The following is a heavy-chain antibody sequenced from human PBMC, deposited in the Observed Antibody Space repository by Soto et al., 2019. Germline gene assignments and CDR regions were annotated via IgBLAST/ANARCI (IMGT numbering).Heavy chain of an antibody. CDR3: ARYRKPAAPLSYYGMDV. Sequence: VASVKVSCKASGYTFTSYDINWVRQATGQGLEWMGWMNPNSGNTGYAQKFQGRVTMTRNTSISTAYMELSSLRSEDTAVYYCARYRKPAAPLSYYGMDVWGQGTTVTVSS. D-gene: IGHD2-2*01. J-gene: IGHJ6*02. CDR2: MNPNSGNT. CDR1: GYTFTSYD. V-gene: IGHV1-8*01.